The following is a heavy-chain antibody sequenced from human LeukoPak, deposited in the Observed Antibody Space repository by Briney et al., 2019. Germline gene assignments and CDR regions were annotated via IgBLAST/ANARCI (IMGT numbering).Heavy chain of an antibody. V-gene: IGHV3-74*01. D-gene: IGHD3-10*01. CDR1: GFTVSSSY. CDR2: ISPDGSRT. J-gene: IGHJ5*02. Sequence: GGSLRLSCAASGFTVSSSYMNWVRQAPGKGLVWVSRISPDGSRTTYADSVKGRFTISRDNAKNTVYLQMNSLRAEDTAVYYCARVALGSYNWFDPWDQGTLVTVSS. CDR3: ARVALGSYNWFDP.